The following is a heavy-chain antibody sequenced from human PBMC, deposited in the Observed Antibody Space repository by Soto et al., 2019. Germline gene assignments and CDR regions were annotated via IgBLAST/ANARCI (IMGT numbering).Heavy chain of an antibody. Sequence: QVQLVQSGAEVKKPGSSVKVSCKASGGTFSSYTISWVRQAPGQGLEWMGRIIPILGIANYAQKFQGRVTITADKSTSTAYMEVSSLRSEDTAVYYCAREFDYGGYVGDYWGQGTLVTVSS. CDR2: IIPILGIA. CDR1: GGTFSSYT. D-gene: IGHD4-17*01. CDR3: AREFDYGGYVGDY. V-gene: IGHV1-69*08. J-gene: IGHJ4*02.